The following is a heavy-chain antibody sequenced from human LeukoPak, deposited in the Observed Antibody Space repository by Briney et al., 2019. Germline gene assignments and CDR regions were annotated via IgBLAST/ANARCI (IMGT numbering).Heavy chain of an antibody. CDR3: ARDGPDGFYFDY. J-gene: IGHJ4*02. CDR2: ISSSSSYI. V-gene: IGHV3-21*01. CDR1: GFTFSSYA. Sequence: GGSLRLSCAASGFTFSSYAMSWVRQAPGKGLEWVSSISSSSSYIYYADSVKGRFTISRDNAKNSLYLQMNSLRAEDTAVYYCARDGPDGFYFDYWGQGTLVTVSS.